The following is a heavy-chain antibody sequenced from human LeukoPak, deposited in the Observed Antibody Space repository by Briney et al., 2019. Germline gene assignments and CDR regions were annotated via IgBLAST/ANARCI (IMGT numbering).Heavy chain of an antibody. V-gene: IGHV4-31*03. CDR2: IYYSGST. CDR1: GGSISSGGYY. Sequence: SETLSLTCTVSGGSISSGGYYWSWIRQHPGKGLEWIGYIYYSGSTCYNPSLKSRVTISVDTSKNQFSLKLSSVTAADTAVYYCARAGHAISGCFDYWGQGTLVTVSS. CDR3: ARAGHAISGCFDY. J-gene: IGHJ4*02. D-gene: IGHD2-21*01.